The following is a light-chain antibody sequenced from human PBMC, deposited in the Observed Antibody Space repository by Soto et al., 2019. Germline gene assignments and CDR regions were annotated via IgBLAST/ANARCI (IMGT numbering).Light chain of an antibody. Sequence: IQITQSPSSLSASVGGRVTITCRASQTISSYLNWDQQTPGRAPALLISAASTLQSGVPSRLSGSGSGTDFTLTISSLQPEDFATYYCQQSYSSPYTFGQGTKLEIK. CDR2: AAS. CDR3: QQSYSSPYT. J-gene: IGKJ2*01. CDR1: QTISSY. V-gene: IGKV1-39*01.